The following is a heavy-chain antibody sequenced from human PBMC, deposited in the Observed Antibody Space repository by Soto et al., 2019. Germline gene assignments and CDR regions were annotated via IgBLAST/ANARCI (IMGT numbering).Heavy chain of an antibody. CDR1: GGSISSGGYY. J-gene: IGHJ4*02. D-gene: IGHD2-21*02. V-gene: IGHV4-31*03. Sequence: QVQLQESGPGLVKPSQTLSLACSVSGGSISSGGYYWSWIRQHPGKGLEWIGYIYYSGGIYYNPSLKSRVTISVDTSKNQFSLKASSVTAADTAVYYCAREPSGYCGGDCFPDYWGQGTLVTVSS. CDR2: IYYSGGI. CDR3: AREPSGYCGGDCFPDY.